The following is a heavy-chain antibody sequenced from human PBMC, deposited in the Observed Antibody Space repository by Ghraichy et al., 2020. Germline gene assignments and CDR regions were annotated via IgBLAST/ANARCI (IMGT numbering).Heavy chain of an antibody. CDR2: ITCRSRSI. J-gene: IGHJ6*02. V-gene: IGHV3-48*02. CDR1: GFSFSGYS. D-gene: IGHD4-23*01. Sequence: GGSLRLSCVGSGFSFSGYSMNWVRQSPGKGLEWVSYITCRSRSIFYADSVKGRFTISRDNAKNSLSLQMNSLRDEDTAVYYCARGSRVVRFYYYDGMDVWGQGTTVTVSS. CDR3: ARGSRVVRFYYYDGMDV.